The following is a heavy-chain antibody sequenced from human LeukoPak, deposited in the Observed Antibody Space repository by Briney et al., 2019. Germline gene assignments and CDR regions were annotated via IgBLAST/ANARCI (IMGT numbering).Heavy chain of an antibody. CDR1: GFTFSDYY. CDR2: ISSSGSTI. CDR3: ARVGYCSGGSCYRSWFDP. Sequence: GSLRLSCAASGFTFSDYYMSWIRQAPGKGLEWVSYISSSGSTIYYADSVKGRFTISRDNAKNSLYLQMNSLRAEDTAVYYCARVGYCSGGSCYRSWFDPWGQGTLVTVSS. D-gene: IGHD2-15*01. J-gene: IGHJ5*02. V-gene: IGHV3-11*04.